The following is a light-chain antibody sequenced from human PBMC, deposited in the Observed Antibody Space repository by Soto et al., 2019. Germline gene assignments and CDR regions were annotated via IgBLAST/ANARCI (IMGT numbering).Light chain of an antibody. V-gene: IGKV1-5*01. CDR1: ESISTW. Sequence: IQMTQSPSALSASVGDRVTLTCRASESISTWLAWYQQKPGKAPKLLIYDAYNLRSGVPSRFSGSGSGTEFKLTVSSLQPDDFATYYCQQYNSYWTFGQGTKVEI. CDR3: QQYNSYWT. J-gene: IGKJ1*01. CDR2: DAY.